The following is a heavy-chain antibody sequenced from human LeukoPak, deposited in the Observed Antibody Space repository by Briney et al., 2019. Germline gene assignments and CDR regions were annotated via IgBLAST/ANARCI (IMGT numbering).Heavy chain of an antibody. CDR1: GYTFTGYY. J-gene: IGHJ4*02. CDR3: TRESGSYHGNDY. D-gene: IGHD1-26*01. CDR2: INPNNGGT. V-gene: IGHV1-2*06. Sequence: ASVKVSCKASGYTFTGYYMHWVRPAPGQGLEWMGRINPNNGGTNYAQKFQGRVTMTGDTSISTAYMELSSLRSDDTALYYCTRESGSYHGNDYWGQGTLVTVSS.